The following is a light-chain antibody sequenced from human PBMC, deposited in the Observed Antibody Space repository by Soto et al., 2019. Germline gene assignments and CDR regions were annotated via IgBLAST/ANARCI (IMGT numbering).Light chain of an antibody. CDR1: QRISTY. CDR2: GAS. V-gene: IGKV1-39*01. Sequence: DTQMTQSPSSLSASVGDRVTLTCRASQRISTYLNWYQQKPGKAPKLLIYGASTLQSGVPSRFSGRGYGTDFTLTISSLQPEDFATYHCQQSYSSPWTFGQGTKVEIK. CDR3: QQSYSSPWT. J-gene: IGKJ1*01.